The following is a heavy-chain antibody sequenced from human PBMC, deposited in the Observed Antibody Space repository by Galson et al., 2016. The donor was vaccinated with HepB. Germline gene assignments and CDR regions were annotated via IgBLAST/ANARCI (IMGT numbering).Heavy chain of an antibody. V-gene: IGHV5-51*01. CDR2: IYPGDSDI. Sequence: QSGAEVKKPGESLRISCKASGYSFTNYWIGWVRQMPGEGLEWMGIIYPGDSDIRYNSSFQGQVTTSADKSITTAYLQWGSLKASDSAIYFCARRDRDCSGGTCFSRNFDYWGQGTLVSVSS. CDR3: ARRDRDCSGGTCFSRNFDY. D-gene: IGHD2-15*01. J-gene: IGHJ4*02. CDR1: GYSFTNYW.